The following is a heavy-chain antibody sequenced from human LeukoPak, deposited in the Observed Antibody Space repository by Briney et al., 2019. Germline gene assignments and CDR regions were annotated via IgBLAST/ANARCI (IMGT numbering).Heavy chain of an antibody. CDR3: ARVPYYDFWSGYLADY. CDR1: GFTFSDYY. CDR2: ISSSGSTI. D-gene: IGHD3-3*01. V-gene: IGHV3-11*04. J-gene: IGHJ4*02. Sequence: GGSLRLSCAASGFTFSDYYMSWIRQAPGKGLKWVSYISSSGSTIYYADSVKGRFTISRDNAKNSLYLQMNSLRAEDTAVYYCARVPYYDFWSGYLADYWGQGTLVTVSS.